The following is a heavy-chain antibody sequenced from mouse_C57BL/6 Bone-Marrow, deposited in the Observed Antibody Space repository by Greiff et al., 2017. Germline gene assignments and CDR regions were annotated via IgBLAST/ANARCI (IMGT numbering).Heavy chain of an antibody. CDR3: ARLDGNYEWYFDV. J-gene: IGHJ1*03. CDR2: ISSGSITI. D-gene: IGHD2-1*01. V-gene: IGHV5-17*01. Sequence: VQRVESGGGLLKPGGSLKLSCAASGFTFSDSGMHWVRQAPEKGLEWVAYISSGSITIYSADTVKGRFTISRDNAKNTLFLQMTRLRSEDTAMYYCARLDGNYEWYFDVWGTGTTVTVSS. CDR1: GFTFSDSG.